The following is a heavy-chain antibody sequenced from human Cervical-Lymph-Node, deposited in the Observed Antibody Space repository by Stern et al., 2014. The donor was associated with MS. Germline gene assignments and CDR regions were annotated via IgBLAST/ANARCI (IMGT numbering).Heavy chain of an antibody. J-gene: IGHJ6*02. CDR2: ISYDGSNK. D-gene: IGHD6-13*01. V-gene: IGHV3-30*18. Sequence: VQLVESGGGVVQPGRSLRLSCAASGFTFSSYGMHWVRQAPGTGLEWVAVISYDGSNKYYADSVKGRVTISRDNSKNTLYLQMNSLRAEDTAVYYCAKDHLRIAAAGMYYYGMDVWGQGTTVTVSS. CDR3: AKDHLRIAAAGMYYYGMDV. CDR1: GFTFSSYG.